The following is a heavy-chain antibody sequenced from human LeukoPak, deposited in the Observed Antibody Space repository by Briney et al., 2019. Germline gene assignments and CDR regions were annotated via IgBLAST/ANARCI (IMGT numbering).Heavy chain of an antibody. CDR3: AKVNYYDSSGYLPFFDY. J-gene: IGHJ4*02. CDR1: GFTFSSYG. V-gene: IGHV3-23*01. CDR2: ISGSGGST. Sequence: GGSLRLSCAASGFTFSSYGMSWVRQAPGKGLEWVSAISGSGGSTYYADSVKGRFTISRDNSKNTLYLQMNSLRAEDTAVYYCAKVNYYDSSGYLPFFDYWGQGTLVTVSS. D-gene: IGHD3-22*01.